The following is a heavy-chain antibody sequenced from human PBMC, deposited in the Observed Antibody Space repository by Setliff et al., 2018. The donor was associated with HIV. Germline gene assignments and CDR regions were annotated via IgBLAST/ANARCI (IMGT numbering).Heavy chain of an antibody. CDR3: AGEIAPAARLPNVGGPPPPGYYHYMDV. CDR2: IYYSGRT. CDR1: RGSISSTSHY. Sequence: SETLSLTCIVSRGSISSTSHYWGWVRQSPGRRLEWIGSIYYSGRTYYNPSLKSRVTMSVDTSTNQFSLDLTSVTAADTAVYFRAGEIAPAARLPNVGGPPPPGYYHYMDVWGKGTTVTVSS. D-gene: IGHD2-8*01. V-gene: IGHV4-39*07. J-gene: IGHJ6*03.